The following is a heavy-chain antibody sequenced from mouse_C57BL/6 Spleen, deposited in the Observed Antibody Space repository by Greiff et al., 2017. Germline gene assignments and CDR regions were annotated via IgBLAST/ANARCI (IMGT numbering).Heavy chain of an antibody. V-gene: IGHV5-17*01. CDR2: ISSGSSTI. D-gene: IGHD1-1*01. CDR3: ARKVYGSSHWYFDV. J-gene: IGHJ1*03. CDR1: GFTFSDYG. Sequence: EVHLVESGGGLVKPGGSLKLSCAASGFTFSDYGMHWVRQAPEKGLEWVAYISSGSSTINYADTVKGRFTISRDNAKNTLFLQMTSLRSEDTAMYYCARKVYGSSHWYFDVWGTGTTVTVSS.